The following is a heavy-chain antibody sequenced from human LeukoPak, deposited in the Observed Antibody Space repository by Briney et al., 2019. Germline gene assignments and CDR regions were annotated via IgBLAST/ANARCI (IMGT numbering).Heavy chain of an antibody. D-gene: IGHD2-21*02. CDR2: ISAYNGNT. Sequence: SVKVSCKASGYTFTSYGISWVRQAPGQGLEWMGWISAYNGNTNYAQKLQGRVTMTTDTSTSTAYMELRSLRSDDTAVYYCARDRIYCGGDCSTRYYYYYGMDVWGQGTTVTVSS. CDR1: GYTFTSYG. J-gene: IGHJ6*02. V-gene: IGHV1-18*01. CDR3: ARDRIYCGGDCSTRYYYYYGMDV.